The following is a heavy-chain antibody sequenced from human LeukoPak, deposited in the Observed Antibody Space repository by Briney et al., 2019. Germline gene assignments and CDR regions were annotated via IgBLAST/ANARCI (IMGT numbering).Heavy chain of an antibody. CDR3: ALRVSVPGGFDS. CDR1: GFIFSSYW. J-gene: IGHJ4*02. D-gene: IGHD6-19*01. Sequence: GGSLRLSCAASGFIFSSYWMHWVRQAPGKGPVWFSHINTDGSITDYADSVKGRFTISRDNAKNTLYLQMNSLRAEDTAVHYCALRVSVPGGFDSWGQGTLVTVSS. V-gene: IGHV3-74*01. CDR2: INTDGSIT.